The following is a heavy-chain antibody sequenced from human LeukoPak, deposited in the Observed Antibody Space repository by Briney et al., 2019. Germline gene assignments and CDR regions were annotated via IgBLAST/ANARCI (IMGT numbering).Heavy chain of an antibody. CDR1: GFTLTSHA. V-gene: IGHV3-23*01. CDR3: ARVSMVPDY. D-gene: IGHD2-8*01. Sequence: GGSLRLSCAASGFTLTSHAMNWVRQAPGKGLEWVSIINGGGDDPQYADSVKGRFTISRDTSKQTLFLQMNSLRVEDTAVYYCARVSMVPDYWGQGTLVTVSS. J-gene: IGHJ4*02. CDR2: INGGGDDP.